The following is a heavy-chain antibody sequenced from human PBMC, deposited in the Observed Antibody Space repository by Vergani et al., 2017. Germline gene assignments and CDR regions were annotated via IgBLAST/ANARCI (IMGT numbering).Heavy chain of an antibody. D-gene: IGHD2-2*01. V-gene: IGHV4-4*07. Sequence: QLQESGPGLVKPSATLSLTCSVSGGSISSYYWSWIRQPAGKGLEWIGRNYTSGSTNYNPSLNSRVTMSVDTSKNQFSLKLSSVTAADTAVYYCARDYCSSTSCFLDYWGQGTLVTVSS. CDR3: ARDYCSSTSCFLDY. CDR2: NYTSGST. J-gene: IGHJ4*02. CDR1: GGSISSYY.